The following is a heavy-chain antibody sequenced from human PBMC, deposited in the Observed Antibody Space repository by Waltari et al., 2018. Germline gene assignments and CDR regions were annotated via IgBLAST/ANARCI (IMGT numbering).Heavy chain of an antibody. CDR3: AAYFRGKEIDY. D-gene: IGHD3-10*02. V-gene: IGHV3-74*01. Sequence: EVQLVESGGGLVQPGGSLRLSCAASGFTFSSYWMHWVRQAPGKGLVWVSRIKSDGKSTSYEDSGKGRFTISRDNAKNTLYLQMNSLRAEDTAVYYCAAYFRGKEIDYWGQGTLVTVSS. CDR1: GFTFSSYW. CDR2: IKSDGKST. J-gene: IGHJ4*02.